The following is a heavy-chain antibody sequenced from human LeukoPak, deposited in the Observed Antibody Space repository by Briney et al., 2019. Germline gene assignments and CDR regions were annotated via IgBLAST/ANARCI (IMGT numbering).Heavy chain of an antibody. CDR3: AKESYVNYYYYYMDV. D-gene: IGHD3-10*02. Sequence: GGSLRLSCAASGFSFRDYGMHWVRQAPGKGLEWVAFIRYDGSNKYYADSVKGRFTISRDNSKNTLYLQMNSLRAEDTAVYYCAKESYVNYYYYYMDVWGKGTTVTISS. CDR1: GFSFRDYG. CDR2: IRYDGSNK. J-gene: IGHJ6*03. V-gene: IGHV3-30*02.